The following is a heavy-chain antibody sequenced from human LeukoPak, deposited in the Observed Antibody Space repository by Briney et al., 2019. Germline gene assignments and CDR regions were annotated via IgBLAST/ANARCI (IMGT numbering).Heavy chain of an antibody. Sequence: PGGSLRLSCAASGFTFNNYWMNWVRQAPGRGLEWVANIKQDGSEKYSVDSVKGRFTISRDNAKNSLYLQMNSLRAEDTAVYYCARGGRRSYGDDAFGMWGQGTMVTVSS. J-gene: IGHJ3*02. V-gene: IGHV3-7*01. CDR3: ARGGRRSYGDDAFGM. CDR2: IKQDGSEK. D-gene: IGHD3-16*01. CDR1: GFTFNNYW.